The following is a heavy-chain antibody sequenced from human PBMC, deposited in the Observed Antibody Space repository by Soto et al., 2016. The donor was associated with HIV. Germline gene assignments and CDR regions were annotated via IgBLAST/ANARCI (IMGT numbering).Heavy chain of an antibody. Sequence: QVQLVQSGAEVKKPGASVKVSCKASGYTLTGYGISWVRQAPGQGLEWMGWISPYNGHTIYTQKFQGRVIMTTDTSTSTAYMELRRLRPGDTAVYYCAKLHSSGWNYFDPWGQGTLVTVSS. V-gene: IGHV1-18*01. J-gene: IGHJ5*02. CDR2: ISPYNGHT. CDR1: GYTLTGYG. D-gene: IGHD3-22*01. CDR3: AKLHSSGWNYFDP.